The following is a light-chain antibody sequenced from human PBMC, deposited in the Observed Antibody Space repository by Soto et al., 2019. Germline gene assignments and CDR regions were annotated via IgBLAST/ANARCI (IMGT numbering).Light chain of an antibody. J-gene: IGKJ5*01. CDR3: QHRMNWPLT. V-gene: IGKV3-11*01. CDR2: DAS. Sequence: EIVLTQSPATLSLSPGERATLSCRASQTVTSYLLWYHQKPGQAPRLLIYDASNRASGTPARFSGSGSETAFTLTISSLEPEYFAVYYWQHRMNWPLTLGQGTRLEVK. CDR1: QTVTSY.